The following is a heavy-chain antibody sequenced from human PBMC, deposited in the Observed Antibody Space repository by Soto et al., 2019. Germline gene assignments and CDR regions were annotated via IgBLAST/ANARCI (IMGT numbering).Heavy chain of an antibody. CDR3: AKRETGIAVAGCFDY. D-gene: IGHD6-19*01. J-gene: IGHJ4*02. V-gene: IGHV3-23*01. Sequence: EVQLLESGGGLVQPGGSLRLSCAASGFTFSSYAMSWVRQAPGKGLEWVSAISGSGGSTYYADSVKGRFTISRDNSKTTLYLQMNRLRAADAAVYYCAKRETGIAVAGCFDYWGQGTLVTVSS. CDR2: ISGSGGST. CDR1: GFTFSSYA.